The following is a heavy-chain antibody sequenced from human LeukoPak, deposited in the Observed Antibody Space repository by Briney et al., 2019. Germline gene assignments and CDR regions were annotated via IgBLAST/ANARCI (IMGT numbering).Heavy chain of an antibody. Sequence: SETLSLTCTVSGYSISSGYYWGWIRQPPGKGLEWIGSIYHSGSTYYNPSLKSRVTISVDTSKNQFSLKLSSVTAADTAVYYCARDQGVAGTYYNWFDPWGQGTLVTVSS. V-gene: IGHV4-38-2*02. CDR1: GYSISSGYY. CDR2: IYHSGST. CDR3: ARDQGVAGTYYNWFDP. D-gene: IGHD6-19*01. J-gene: IGHJ5*02.